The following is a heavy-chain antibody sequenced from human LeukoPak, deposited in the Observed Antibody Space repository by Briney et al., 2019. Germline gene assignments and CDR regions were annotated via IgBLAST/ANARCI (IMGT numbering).Heavy chain of an antibody. V-gene: IGHV1-18*01. CDR2: INTYKGDT. Sequence: ASVKVSCKASGYTLTIYNISWVRQAPGQGLEWMGWINTYKGDTLYAQKLQGRVTMTADTSTNTAYMELRSLRFDDTAVYYCAREFGHCYGDNCFYFFDTWGQGFRVTVSS. CDR3: AREFGHCYGDNCFYFFDT. D-gene: IGHD4-23*01. J-gene: IGHJ4*02. CDR1: GYTLTIYN.